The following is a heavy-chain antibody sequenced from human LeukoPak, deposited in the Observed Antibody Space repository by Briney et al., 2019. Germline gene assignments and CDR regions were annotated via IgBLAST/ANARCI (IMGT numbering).Heavy chain of an antibody. CDR1: GFTFSSYA. D-gene: IGHD2-15*01. CDR3: ARATVVEAATIPFDI. J-gene: IGHJ3*02. CDR2: ISYDGSNK. V-gene: IGHV3-30-3*01. Sequence: GESLRLSCAASGFTFSSYAMHWVRQAPGKGLEWVAVISYDGSNKYYADSVKGRFTISRDNSKNTLYLQMNSLRAEDTAVYYCARATVVEAATIPFDIWGQGTMVTVSS.